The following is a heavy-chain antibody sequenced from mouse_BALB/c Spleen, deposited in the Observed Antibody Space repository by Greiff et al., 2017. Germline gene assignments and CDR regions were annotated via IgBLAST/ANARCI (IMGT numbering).Heavy chain of an antibody. J-gene: IGHJ4*01. CDR3: ARYDYDGYAMDY. CDR2: ISSGGSYT. CDR1: GFTFSSYG. D-gene: IGHD2-4*01. Sequence: DVMLVESGGGLVKPGGSLKLSCAASGFTFSSYGMSWVRQTPDKRLEWVATISSGGSYTYYPDSVKGRFTISRDNAKNTLYLQMSSLKSEDTAMYYCARYDYDGYAMDYWGQGTSVTVSS. V-gene: IGHV5-6*03.